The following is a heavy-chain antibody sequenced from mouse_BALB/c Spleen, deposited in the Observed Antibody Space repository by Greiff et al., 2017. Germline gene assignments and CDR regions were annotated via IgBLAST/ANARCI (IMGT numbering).Heavy chain of an antibody. J-gene: IGHJ2*01. V-gene: IGHV1-9*01. CDR1: GYTFSSYW. Sequence: VKVVESGAELMKPGASVKISCKATGYTFSSYWIEWVKQRPGHGLEWIGEILPGSGSTNYNEKFKGKATFTADTSSNTAYMQLSSLTSEDTAVYYCARDRAYYRYGGFDYWGQGTTLTVSS. D-gene: IGHD2-14*01. CDR3: ARDRAYYRYGGFDY. CDR2: ILPGSGST.